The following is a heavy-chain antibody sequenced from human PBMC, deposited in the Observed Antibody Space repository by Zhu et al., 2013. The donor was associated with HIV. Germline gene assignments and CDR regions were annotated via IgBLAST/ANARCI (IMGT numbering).Heavy chain of an antibody. CDR1: GYIFINYG. CDR3: ATDDSSRPFDY. Sequence: QVQLVQSGAEVKKPGASVKVSCKGSGYIFINYGISWVRQAPGQGLEWVAWISGYTGNTASAQRFQGRVTMTTDTSTSTAYMELRSLRSDDTAVYYCATDDSSRPFDYWGQGTLVTVSS. V-gene: IGHV1-18*01. D-gene: IGHD3-22*01. J-gene: IGHJ4*02. CDR2: ISGYTGNT.